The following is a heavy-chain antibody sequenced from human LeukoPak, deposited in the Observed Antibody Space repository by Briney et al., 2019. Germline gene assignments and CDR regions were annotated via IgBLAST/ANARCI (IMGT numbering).Heavy chain of an antibody. D-gene: IGHD3-9*01. CDR3: ARGGILTGYDFDY. CDR2: IYYSGST. J-gene: IGHJ4*02. CDR1: GGSISSYY. V-gene: IGHV4-59*01. Sequence: PSETLSLTCTVSGGSISSYYWSWIRQPPGKGLEWIGYIYYSGSTNYNPSLKSRVTISVDTSKNRFSLKLSSVTAADTAVYYCARGGILTGYDFDYWGQGTLVTVSS.